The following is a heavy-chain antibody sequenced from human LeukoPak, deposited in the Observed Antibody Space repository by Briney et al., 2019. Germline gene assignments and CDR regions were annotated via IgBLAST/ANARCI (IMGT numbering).Heavy chain of an antibody. CDR3: ARYSGTFYFDY. D-gene: IGHD1-26*01. CDR1: GYRFSTFS. Sequence: ASVKVSCKASGYRFSTFSITWVRQAPGQGLEWMGWISGYNGNTNYAEKFQGRVTMTIDTSTTTTYMELRSLRSDDTAVYYCARYSGTFYFDYWGQGALVTVSS. CDR2: ISGYNGNT. V-gene: IGHV1-18*04. J-gene: IGHJ4*02.